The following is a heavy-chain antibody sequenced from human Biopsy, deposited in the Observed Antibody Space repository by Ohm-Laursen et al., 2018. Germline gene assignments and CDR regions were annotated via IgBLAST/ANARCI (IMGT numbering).Heavy chain of an antibody. D-gene: IGHD1-26*01. J-gene: IGHJ4*02. CDR3: ARVGAGAPSIDYFDY. CDR1: GGSIGSFF. Sequence: TLSLTRTVSGGSIGSFFWSWIRQPPGKGLEWMGYIHYSGSTNYNPSLRIRVTISVDRSKNQFSLELRSVTDADTAVYYCARVGAGAPSIDYFDYWGQGALVTVSS. V-gene: IGHV4-59*01. CDR2: IHYSGST.